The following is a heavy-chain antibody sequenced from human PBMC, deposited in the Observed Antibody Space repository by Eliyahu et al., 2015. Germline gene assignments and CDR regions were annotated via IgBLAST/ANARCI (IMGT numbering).Heavy chain of an antibody. CDR2: IYSSGST. CDR1: GGSMTGYY. J-gene: IGHJ4*02. CDR3: ARNGGDCGGDCLKDS. Sequence: QVQLQEAGPGLVKPSETLSLTCIVSGGSMTGYYWSWIRQPAGKGLEWIGRIYSSGSTDYNPSLKSRVTMSLDTSKSQFSLKLASVTAADTAVYYCARNGGDCGGDCLKDSWGQGTLVTVSS. V-gene: IGHV4-4*07. D-gene: IGHD2-21*02.